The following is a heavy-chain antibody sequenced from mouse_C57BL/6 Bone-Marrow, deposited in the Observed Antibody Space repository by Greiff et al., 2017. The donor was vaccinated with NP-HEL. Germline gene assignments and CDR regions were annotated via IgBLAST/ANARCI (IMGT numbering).Heavy chain of an antibody. CDR2: IRSKSNNYAT. Sequence: EVMLVESGGGLVQPKGSLKLSCAASGFSFNTYAMNWVRQAPGKGLEWVARIRSKSNNYATYYADSVKDRFTISRDDSESMLYLQMNNLKTEDTAMYYCVREGAVVATRGAMDYWGQGTSVTVSS. V-gene: IGHV10-1*01. CDR3: VREGAVVATRGAMDY. D-gene: IGHD1-1*01. CDR1: GFSFNTYA. J-gene: IGHJ4*01.